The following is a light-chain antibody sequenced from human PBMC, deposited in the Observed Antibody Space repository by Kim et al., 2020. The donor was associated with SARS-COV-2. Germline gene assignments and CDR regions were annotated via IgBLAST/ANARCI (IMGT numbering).Light chain of an antibody. V-gene: IGLV2-14*01. Sequence: SLTSSCTRTSSDIGAYNFVSWCQQHPGKAPKVIIFEVTKRPSGVSNRFSGSKSANTASLTISGLQAEDEADYYCTSYAIGNTWVFGGGTQLTVL. CDR1: SSDIGAYNF. CDR3: TSYAIGNTWV. J-gene: IGLJ3*02. CDR2: EVT.